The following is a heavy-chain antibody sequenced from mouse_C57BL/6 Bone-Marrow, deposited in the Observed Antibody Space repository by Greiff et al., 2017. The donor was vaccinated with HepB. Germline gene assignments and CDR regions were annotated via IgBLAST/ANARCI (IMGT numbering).Heavy chain of an antibody. Sequence: VQLQQPGAELVMPGASVKLSCKASGYTFTSYWMNWVKQRPGQGLEWIGEIDPSDSYTNYNQKFKGKSTLTVDKSSSTAYMQLSSLTSEDSAVYYCARDEVTTYYYAMDYWGQGTSVTVSS. D-gene: IGHD2-5*01. V-gene: IGHV1-69*01. CDR3: ARDEVTTYYYAMDY. CDR2: IDPSDSYT. J-gene: IGHJ4*01. CDR1: GYTFTSYW.